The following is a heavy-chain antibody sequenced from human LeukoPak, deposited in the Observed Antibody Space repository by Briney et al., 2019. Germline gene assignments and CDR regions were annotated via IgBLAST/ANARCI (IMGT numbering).Heavy chain of an antibody. D-gene: IGHD4-17*01. CDR2: ISSSGSTI. CDR3: EAVTTGAVIDY. CDR1: GFTFRDYY. J-gene: IGHJ4*02. V-gene: IGHV3-11*04. Sequence: PGGSLRLSCAASGFTFRDYYMRSIPAAPGKGVEWGSYISSSGSTIYSADSVKGRFTISTDNAKNSLYLQMTSLRAEDTAVYDCEAVTTGAVIDYWGQGTLVTVSS.